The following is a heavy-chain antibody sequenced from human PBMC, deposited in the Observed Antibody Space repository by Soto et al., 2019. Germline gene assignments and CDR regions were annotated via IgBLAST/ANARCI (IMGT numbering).Heavy chain of an antibody. J-gene: IGHJ6*02. Sequence: SVKVSCKASGGTFSSYAISWVRQAPGQGLEWMGGIIPIFGTANYAQKFQGRVTITADKSTSTAYMGLSSLRSEDTAVYYCASSKGANYDFWSGAYYYYGMDVWGQGTTVTVSS. CDR1: GGTFSSYA. CDR2: IIPIFGTA. V-gene: IGHV1-69*06. CDR3: ASSKGANYDFWSGAYYYYGMDV. D-gene: IGHD3-3*01.